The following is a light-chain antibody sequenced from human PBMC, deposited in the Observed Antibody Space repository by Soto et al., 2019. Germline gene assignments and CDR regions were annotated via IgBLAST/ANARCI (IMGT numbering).Light chain of an antibody. J-gene: IGKJ1*01. V-gene: IGKV3-11*01. Sequence: IVLTQSPATPSLSPGEKTALSCRASQSVSTSLAWYQHKPGQAPRLIIYDASKRAPGIPARFSGSGSGTDFTLTISSPEPEDFAVYYCQVRDVWPTFGQGTKV. CDR1: QSVSTS. CDR2: DAS. CDR3: QVRDVWPT.